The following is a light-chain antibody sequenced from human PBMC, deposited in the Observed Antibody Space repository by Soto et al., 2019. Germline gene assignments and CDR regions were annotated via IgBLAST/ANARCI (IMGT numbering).Light chain of an antibody. V-gene: IGLV2-14*01. CDR1: SSDVGGYNY. Sequence: QSALTQPASVSGSPGQSITISCTGTSSDVGGYNYVSWYQQHPGKAPQLMIYEVSNRPSGVSNRFSGSNSGNTASLTISGLQAEDESDYYVSSYTSSSPPYCLGTGPKLTVL. J-gene: IGLJ1*01. CDR2: EVS. CDR3: SSYTSSSPPYC.